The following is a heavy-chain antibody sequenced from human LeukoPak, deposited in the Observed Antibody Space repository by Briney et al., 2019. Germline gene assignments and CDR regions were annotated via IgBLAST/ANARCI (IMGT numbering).Heavy chain of an antibody. Sequence: PGGSLRLSCAASGFTFSSYSMNWVRQAPGKGLEWVSSFGGGGGSTYYADSVKGRFTISRDNAKNSLYLQMNSLRAEDTAVYYCASSPGIAVAGSDYWGQGTLVAVSS. CDR1: GFTFSSYS. D-gene: IGHD6-19*01. V-gene: IGHV3-21*01. J-gene: IGHJ4*02. CDR2: FGGGGGST. CDR3: ASSPGIAVAGSDY.